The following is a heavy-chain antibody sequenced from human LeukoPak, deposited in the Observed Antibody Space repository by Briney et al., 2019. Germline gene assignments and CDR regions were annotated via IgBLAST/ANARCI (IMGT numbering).Heavy chain of an antibody. CDR3: ARVYDSSGYYRGWGTLNAFDI. CDR2: IYHSGST. D-gene: IGHD3-22*01. CDR1: GGSISSSSYY. J-gene: IGHJ3*02. V-gene: IGHV4-39*07. Sequence: SETLSLTCTVSGGSISSSSYYWGWIRQPPGKGLEWIGSIYHSGSTYYNPSLKSRVTISVDTSKNQFSLKLSSVTAADTAVYYCARVYDSSGYYRGWGTLNAFDIWGQGTMVTVSS.